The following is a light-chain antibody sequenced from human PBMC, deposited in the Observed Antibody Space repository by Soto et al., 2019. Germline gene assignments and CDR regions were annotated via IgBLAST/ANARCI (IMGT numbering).Light chain of an antibody. CDR3: QQYAASPIT. CDR1: QSVGRNF. J-gene: IGKJ4*01. Sequence: EIVLTQSPDTLSLSPGERATLSCRASQSVGRNFLAWFQQKPGQAPRLLIYHASSRATGIPDRFSGSGSGTDFTITISRLEPEDFAVFYCQQYAASPITFGGGTRVEI. V-gene: IGKV3-20*01. CDR2: HAS.